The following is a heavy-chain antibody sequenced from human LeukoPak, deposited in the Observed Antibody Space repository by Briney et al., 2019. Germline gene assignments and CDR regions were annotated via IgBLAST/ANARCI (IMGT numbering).Heavy chain of an antibody. D-gene: IGHD3-10*01. CDR1: GFTFSSYA. J-gene: IGHJ6*03. Sequence: GGSLRLSCAASGFTFSSYAMSWVRQAPGKGLEWVSGISGSGGRTHYADSVKGRFTISRDNSKNTLYLQMNSLRAEDTALYHCARAPRGYYYYYMDVWGKGTTVTISS. CDR3: ARAPRGYYYYYMDV. V-gene: IGHV3-23*01. CDR2: ISGSGGRT.